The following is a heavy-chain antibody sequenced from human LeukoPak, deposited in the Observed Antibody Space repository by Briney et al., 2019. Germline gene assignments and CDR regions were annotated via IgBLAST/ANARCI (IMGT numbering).Heavy chain of an antibody. J-gene: IGHJ5*02. D-gene: IGHD5-12*01. Sequence: SKTLSLTCTVSNGSISFYSWNWIRQPPGKGPEWIGYVYHTGSTNYNPSLKSRVTISVDTSKNQFSLRLSSVTAADTAVYYCARDVGSGYDYWFDPWGQGTLVTVSS. CDR2: VYHTGST. CDR1: NGSISFYS. V-gene: IGHV4-59*01. CDR3: ARDVGSGYDYWFDP.